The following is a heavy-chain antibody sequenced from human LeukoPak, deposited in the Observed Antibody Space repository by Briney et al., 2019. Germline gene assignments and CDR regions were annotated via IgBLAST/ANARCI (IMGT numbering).Heavy chain of an antibody. CDR2: INWNSDTI. V-gene: IGHV3-9*01. CDR3: AREGYYDSGSPPTFYFDS. J-gene: IGHJ4*02. Sequence: GGSLRLSCVASGFTFDDYAMYWVRHVPGKGLEWVSGINWNSDTIDYADSVKGRFTISRDNAKNSLYLQMTSLRTEDTALYYCAREGYYDSGSPPTFYFDSWGQGTLVTVSS. CDR1: GFTFDDYA. D-gene: IGHD3-10*01.